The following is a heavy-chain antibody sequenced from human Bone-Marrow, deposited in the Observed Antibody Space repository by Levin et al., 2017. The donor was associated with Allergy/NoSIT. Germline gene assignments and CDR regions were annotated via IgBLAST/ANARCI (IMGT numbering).Heavy chain of an antibody. D-gene: IGHD3-3*01. CDR3: VTHFGGDYDYYGMDV. CDR2: IKSKTDGGTT. Sequence: GGSLRLSCAASGFTFSHAWMSWVRQAPGKGLEWVGRIKSKTDGGTTDYAAPVKGRFTISRDDSKNTLYLQMNSLKTEDTAVYYCVTHFGGDYDYYGMDVWGQGTTVTVSS. CDR1: GFTFSHAW. V-gene: IGHV3-15*01. J-gene: IGHJ6*02.